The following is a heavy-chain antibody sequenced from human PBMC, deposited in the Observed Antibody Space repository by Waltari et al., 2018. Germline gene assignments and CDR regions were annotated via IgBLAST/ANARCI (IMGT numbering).Heavy chain of an antibody. CDR3: AREDYYDRGRIGANFDY. J-gene: IGHJ4*02. CDR2: ISRDAKNT. V-gene: IGHV3-30*03. CDR1: GFTFTSYV. D-gene: IGHD3-22*01. Sequence: QVQLVESGGGVVQPGRSLRLSCAASGFTFTSYVIQWFRQAPGKGLGGVAVISRDAKNTDYADSVKGRFTVSRDNSKNTIYLQMNSLKTEDTAVYYCAREDYYDRGRIGANFDYWGQGTLVTVSS.